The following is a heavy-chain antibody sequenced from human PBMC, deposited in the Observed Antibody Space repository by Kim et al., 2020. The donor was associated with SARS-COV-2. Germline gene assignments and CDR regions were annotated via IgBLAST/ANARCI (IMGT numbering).Heavy chain of an antibody. CDR2: YAT. CDR3: TRHGDYEGY. J-gene: IGHJ4*02. D-gene: IGHD4-17*01. Sequence: YATAYDASVKGRFTISRDDSKNTAYLQMNSLKTEDTAVYYCTRHGDYEGYWGQGTLVTVSS. V-gene: IGHV3-73*01.